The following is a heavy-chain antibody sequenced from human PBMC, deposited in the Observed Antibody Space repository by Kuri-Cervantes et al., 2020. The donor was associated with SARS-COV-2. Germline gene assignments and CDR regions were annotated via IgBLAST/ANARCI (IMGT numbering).Heavy chain of an antibody. V-gene: IGHV3-30*01. Sequence: GSLRLSCAASGFTFSNYAIHWVRQAPGKGLEWVALISYDGSDKNYADSVKGRFTIPRDNSKNTLYLQMNTLKTEDTAVFYCARGGDGYKPLKTVWRMDVWGQGTTVTVSS. CDR3: ARGGDGYKPLKTVWRMDV. CDR1: GFTFSNYA. D-gene: IGHD5-24*01. J-gene: IGHJ6*02. CDR2: ISYDGSDK.